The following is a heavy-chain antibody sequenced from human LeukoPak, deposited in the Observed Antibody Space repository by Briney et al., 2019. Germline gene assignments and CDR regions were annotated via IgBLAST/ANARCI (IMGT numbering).Heavy chain of an antibody. CDR1: GGSLSSSSYY. V-gene: IGHV4-39*01. J-gene: IGHJ4*02. Sequence: SETLSLTCTVSGGSLSSSSYYWGWIRQPPGKGLEWIGSIYYSGSTYYNPSLKSRGTISVDTSKNQFSLKLSSVTAADTAVYYCARQQDYYDSSGPGYYFDYWGQGTLVTVSS. CDR3: ARQQDYYDSSGPGYYFDY. CDR2: IYYSGST. D-gene: IGHD3-22*01.